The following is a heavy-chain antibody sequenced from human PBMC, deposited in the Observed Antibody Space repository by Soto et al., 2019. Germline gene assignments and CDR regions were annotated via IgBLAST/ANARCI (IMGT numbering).Heavy chain of an antibody. CDR2: INPNSGGT. Sequence: GASVKVSCKASGYTFTGYYMHWVRQAPGQGLQWMGWINPNSGGTNYAQKFQGWVTMTRDTSISTAYMELSRLRSDDTAVYYCARDRVPRYDFWSGYYGSVYSYGMDVWGQGTTVTVSS. CDR3: ARDRVPRYDFWSGYYGSVYSYGMDV. V-gene: IGHV1-2*04. D-gene: IGHD3-3*01. J-gene: IGHJ6*02. CDR1: GYTFTGYY.